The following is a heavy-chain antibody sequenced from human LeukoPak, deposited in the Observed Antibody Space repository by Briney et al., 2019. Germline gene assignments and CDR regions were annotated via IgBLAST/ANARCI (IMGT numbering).Heavy chain of an antibody. J-gene: IGHJ4*02. V-gene: IGHV3-49*04. D-gene: IGHD3-3*01. CDR3: TRALGYDFWDLMY. CDR1: GFTFGDYA. Sequence: GSLGLSCTASGFTFGDYAMSWVRQAPGKGLEWVGFIRSKAYGGTTEYAASVKGRFTTSRDDSKSIAYLQMNSLKTEDTAVYYCTRALGYDFWDLMYWGQGTLVTVSS. CDR2: IRSKAYGGTT.